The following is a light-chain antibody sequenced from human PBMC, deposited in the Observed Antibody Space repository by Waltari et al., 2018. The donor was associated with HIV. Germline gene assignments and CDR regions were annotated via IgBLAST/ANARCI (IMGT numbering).Light chain of an antibody. CDR2: GAS. V-gene: IGKV3-15*01. CDR1: QTVSSS. J-gene: IGKJ4*01. Sequence: EIVMTQSPATLSVSPGERVTVSCRASQTVSSSLAWYQQKPGQAPRLLIYGASTRATGIAARFSGSGSGTEFALTISSLQSEDFAVYYCQQYNDWPLTLGGGTRVEIK. CDR3: QQYNDWPLT.